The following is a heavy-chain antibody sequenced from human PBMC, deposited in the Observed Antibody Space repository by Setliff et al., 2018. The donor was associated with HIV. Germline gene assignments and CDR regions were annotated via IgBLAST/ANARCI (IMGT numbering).Heavy chain of an antibody. CDR1: GYTFVSDY. Sequence: ASVKVSCKASGYTFVSDYIHWVRQAPGQGPEWMGIINPSGGSTNYAQKFQGRVTMTRDTSTSTVYMELSSLTSDDTAVYFCARIGWYDNYFDSWGQGSLVTVSS. CDR3: ARIGWYDNYFDS. J-gene: IGHJ1*01. D-gene: IGHD3-3*01. V-gene: IGHV1-46*01. CDR2: INPSGGST.